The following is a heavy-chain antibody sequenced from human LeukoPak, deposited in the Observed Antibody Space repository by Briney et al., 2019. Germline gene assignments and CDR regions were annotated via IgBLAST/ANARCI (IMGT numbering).Heavy chain of an antibody. CDR1: GGSFSGYH. Sequence: SETLSLTCAVYGGSFSGYHWSWIRQPPGKGLEWIGEINHSGSTNYNPSLKSRVTISVDTSKNQFSLKLSSVTAADTAVYYCARMTTVTTSYYYGMDVWGQGTTVTVSS. CDR3: ARMTTVTTSYYYGMDV. V-gene: IGHV4-34*01. D-gene: IGHD4-17*01. J-gene: IGHJ6*02. CDR2: INHSGST.